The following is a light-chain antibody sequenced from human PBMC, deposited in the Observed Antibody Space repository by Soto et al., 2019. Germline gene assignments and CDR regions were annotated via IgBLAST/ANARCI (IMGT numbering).Light chain of an antibody. Sequence: QSVLTQPPSASGTPGQRVVISCSGTSSNIGSHTVNWYQQLPGTAPKLLFYSNDQRPSGVPDRFSGSKSATSASLAISGLQSEDEADYYCAAWDDNLNGWVFGGGTKLTVL. J-gene: IGLJ3*02. CDR2: SND. V-gene: IGLV1-44*01. CDR1: SSNIGSHT. CDR3: AAWDDNLNGWV.